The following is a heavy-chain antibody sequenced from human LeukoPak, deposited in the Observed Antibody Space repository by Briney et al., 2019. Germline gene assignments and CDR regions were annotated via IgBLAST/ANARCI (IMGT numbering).Heavy chain of an antibody. Sequence: PGRSLRLSCAASGFTFSIYGMHWVLQAPGKGLEWVAVISYHGNNKYYADSVKGRFTISRDNSKNTLYLQMNSLRAEDTAVYYCARCPESSGYYYELDSWGQGTLVTVSS. V-gene: IGHV3-30*03. D-gene: IGHD3-22*01. J-gene: IGHJ4*02. CDR3: ARCPESSGYYYELDS. CDR1: GFTFSIYG. CDR2: ISYHGNNK.